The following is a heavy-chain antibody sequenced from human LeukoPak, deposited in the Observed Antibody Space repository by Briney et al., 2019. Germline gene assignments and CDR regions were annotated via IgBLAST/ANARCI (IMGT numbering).Heavy chain of an antibody. CDR1: GYTFTSYD. Sequence: GASVKVSCKASGYTFTSYDINWVRQATGQGPEWMGWMNPNSGNTGYAQKFQGRVTMTRDTSISTAYMELSRLRSDDTAVYYCARGGWGYAFDIWGQGTMVTVSS. J-gene: IGHJ3*02. D-gene: IGHD2-21*01. V-gene: IGHV1-8*01. CDR3: ARGGWGYAFDI. CDR2: MNPNSGNT.